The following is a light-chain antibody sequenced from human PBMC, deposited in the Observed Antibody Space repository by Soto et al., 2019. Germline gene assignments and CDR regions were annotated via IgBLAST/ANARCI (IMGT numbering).Light chain of an antibody. CDR2: GAS. CDR3: QQYHNSPRT. CDR1: QSVTSRY. Sequence: EIVLTQSQCTLSLSPGERANLSCRAIQSVTSRYLAWYQQKPGQAPRLLIYGASSRATGIPDRFSGSGSGTDITLTISRLEPEDFAIYYCQQYHNSPRTFGQGTKVEIK. J-gene: IGKJ1*01. V-gene: IGKV3-20*01.